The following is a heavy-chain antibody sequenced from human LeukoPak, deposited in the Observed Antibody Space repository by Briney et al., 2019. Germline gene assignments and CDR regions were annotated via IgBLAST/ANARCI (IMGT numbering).Heavy chain of an antibody. D-gene: IGHD2-2*01. CDR3: ATLGCSSTSCYVEWFDP. J-gene: IGHJ5*02. CDR2: IYYSGST. Sequence: SETLSLTCTVSGGSVSSGSYYWSWIRQPPGEGLEWIGYIYYSGSTNYNPSLKSRVTISVDTSKNQFSLKLSSVTAADTAVYYCATLGCSSTSCYVEWFDPWGQGTLVTVSS. V-gene: IGHV4-61*01. CDR1: GGSVSSGSYY.